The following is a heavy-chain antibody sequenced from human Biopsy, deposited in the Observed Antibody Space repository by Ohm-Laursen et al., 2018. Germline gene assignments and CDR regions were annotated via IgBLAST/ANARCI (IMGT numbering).Heavy chain of an antibody. CDR2: ISPNSGGT. CDR1: GYAVNDYF. Sequence: GASVKVSCKVSGYAVNDYFLHWLRQAPGQGPEWMGWISPNSGGTNYAQKFQGRVTMTTDTSTSTVYLELRRLISDDTAVYYCARDIMNRIAGLVARSDVFDVWGQGTLVTVSS. CDR3: ARDIMNRIAGLVARSDVFDV. V-gene: IGHV1-2*02. J-gene: IGHJ3*01. D-gene: IGHD3-16*01.